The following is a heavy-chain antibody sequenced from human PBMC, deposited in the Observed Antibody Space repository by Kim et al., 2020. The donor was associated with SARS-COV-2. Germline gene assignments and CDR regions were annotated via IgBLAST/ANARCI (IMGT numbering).Heavy chain of an antibody. CDR2: IWYDGSNK. D-gene: IGHD3-10*01. V-gene: IGHV3-33*01. Sequence: GGSLRLSCAASGFTFSSYGMHWVRQAPGKGLEWVAVIWYDGSNKYYADSVKGRFTISRDNSKNTLYLQMNSLRAEDTAVYYCARDHAFYGPDYYYYYGMDVWGQGATVTVSS. CDR3: ARDHAFYGPDYYYYYGMDV. J-gene: IGHJ6*02. CDR1: GFTFSSYG.